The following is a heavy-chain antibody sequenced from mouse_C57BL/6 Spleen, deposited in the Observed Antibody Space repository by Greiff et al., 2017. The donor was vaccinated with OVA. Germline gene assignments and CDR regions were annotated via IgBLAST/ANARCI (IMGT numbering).Heavy chain of an antibody. Sequence: GGGLVQPKGSLKLSCAASGFSFNTYAMNWVRQAPGKGLEWVARIRSKSNNYATYYADSVKDRFTISRDDSESMLYLQMNNLKTEDTAMYYCVRHYSNYFDYWGQGTTLTVSS. CDR2: IRSKSNNYAT. D-gene: IGHD2-5*01. CDR3: VRHYSNYFDY. V-gene: IGHV10-1*01. CDR1: GFSFNTYA. J-gene: IGHJ2*01.